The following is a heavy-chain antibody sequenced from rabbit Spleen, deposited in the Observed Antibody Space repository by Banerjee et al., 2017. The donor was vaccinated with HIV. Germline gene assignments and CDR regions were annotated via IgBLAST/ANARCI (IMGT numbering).Heavy chain of an antibody. J-gene: IGHJ6*01. V-gene: IGHV1S45*01. Sequence: QEQLVESGGGLVQPGGSLKLSCKASGFPFSNKAVMCWVRQAPGKGLEWIACTAAGRSAFTYYASWAKGRFTCSKASSTTVTLQMTSLTVADTATYFCARDTGTSFSSYGMDLWGQGTLVTVS. D-gene: IGHD7-1*01. CDR2: TAAGRSAFT. CDR3: ARDTGTSFSSYGMDL. CDR1: GFPFSNKAV.